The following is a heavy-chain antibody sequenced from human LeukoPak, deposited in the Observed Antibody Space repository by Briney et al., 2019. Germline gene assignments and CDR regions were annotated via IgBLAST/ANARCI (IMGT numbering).Heavy chain of an antibody. D-gene: IGHD5-18*01. CDR1: GFIFRSYS. CDR2: ISTSSDTI. J-gene: IGHJ5*02. V-gene: IGHV3-48*01. Sequence: LPGGSLRLSCAASGFIFRSYSMNWVRQAPGKGLEWVAFISTSSDTISYSDSVKGRFTISRDNAKNSLYLHMSSLRAEDTAVYYCARDFEVFGYSYASNRFDPWGQGTLVTVSS. CDR3: ARDFEVFGYSYASNRFDP.